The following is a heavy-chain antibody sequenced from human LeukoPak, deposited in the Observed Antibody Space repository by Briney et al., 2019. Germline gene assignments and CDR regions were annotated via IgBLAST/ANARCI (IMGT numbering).Heavy chain of an antibody. CDR2: IYSGGST. Sequence: GGSLRLSCAASGFTVSSNYMSWARQAPGKGLEWVSVIYSGGSTYYADSVKGRFTISRDNSKNTLYLQMNSLRAEDTAVYYCARTRRGSYYQYFDYWGQGTLVTVSS. D-gene: IGHD1-26*01. CDR3: ARTRRGSYYQYFDY. CDR1: GFTVSSNY. V-gene: IGHV3-53*01. J-gene: IGHJ4*02.